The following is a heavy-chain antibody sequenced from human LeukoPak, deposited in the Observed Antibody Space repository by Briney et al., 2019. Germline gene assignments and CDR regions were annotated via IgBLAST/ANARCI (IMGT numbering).Heavy chain of an antibody. CDR3: ARAIWYYGSGRSYYFDY. J-gene: IGHJ4*02. Sequence: PSETLSLTCAVYGGSFSGYYWSWIRQPPGKGLEWIGEINHSGSTNYNPSLKSRVTISVDTSKNQFSLKLSSVTAADTAVYYCARAIWYYGSGRSYYFDYWGQGTLVTVSS. D-gene: IGHD3-10*01. CDR1: GGSFSGYY. CDR2: INHSGST. V-gene: IGHV4-34*01.